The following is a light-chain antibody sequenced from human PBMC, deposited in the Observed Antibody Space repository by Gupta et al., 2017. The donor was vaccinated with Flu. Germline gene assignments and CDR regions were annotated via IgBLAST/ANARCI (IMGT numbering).Light chain of an antibody. Sequence: SPSSFSASTGDRVTITCRASQGISSYLAWYQQKPGKAPKLLIYAASTLQSGVPSRFSGSGSGTDFTLTISCLQSEDFATYYCQQYYSYRTFGQGTKVEIK. CDR2: AAS. J-gene: IGKJ1*01. V-gene: IGKV1-8*01. CDR1: QGISSY. CDR3: QQYYSYRT.